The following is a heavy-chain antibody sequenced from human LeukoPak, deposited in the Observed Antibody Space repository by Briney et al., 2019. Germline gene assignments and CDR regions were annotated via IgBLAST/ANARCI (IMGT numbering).Heavy chain of an antibody. V-gene: IGHV4-34*01. J-gene: IGHJ4*02. CDR2: INHSGST. CDR3: GRVGFYVWGSYRFLGYFDY. CDR1: GGSFSGYY. Sequence: SETLSLTCAVYGGSFSGYYWSWIRQPPGKGLEWIGEINHSGSTNYNPSLKSRVTISVDTSKNQFSLKLSSVTAADTAVYYCGRVGFYVWGSYRFLGYFDYWGQGTLVTVSS. D-gene: IGHD3-16*02.